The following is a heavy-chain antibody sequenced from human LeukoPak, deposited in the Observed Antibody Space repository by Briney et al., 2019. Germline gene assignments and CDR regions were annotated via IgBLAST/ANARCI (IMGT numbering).Heavy chain of an antibody. CDR1: GFTFNTYI. V-gene: IGHV3-48*04. CDR2: ISSIGCTI. Sequence: GGSLRLSCAASGFTFNTYIMNWVRQAPGEGGEWVSYISSIGCTIYYVDSGKGRFTISSDNAKNSLYLQMNSLRAEDTAVYYCAELGITMIGGVWGKGTTVTISS. D-gene: IGHD3-10*02. CDR3: AELGITMIGGV. J-gene: IGHJ6*04.